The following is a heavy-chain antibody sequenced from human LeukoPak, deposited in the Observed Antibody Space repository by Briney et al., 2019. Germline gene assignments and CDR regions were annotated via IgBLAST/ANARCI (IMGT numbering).Heavy chain of an antibody. Sequence: GGPLRLSCVGSGCTFSTYWIHWVRQAPGKGLEWVSRVKEDGRETNYADSVKGRFTLSRDNAKNTVYLQMNNLRAEDTAVYHCARAKPADFDLWGRGTLVPVSS. V-gene: IGHV3-74*01. CDR2: VKEDGRET. J-gene: IGHJ2*01. CDR3: ARAKPADFDL. CDR1: GCTFSTYW.